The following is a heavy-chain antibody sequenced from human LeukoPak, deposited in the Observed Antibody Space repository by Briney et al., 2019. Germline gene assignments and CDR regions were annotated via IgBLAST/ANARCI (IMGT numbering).Heavy chain of an antibody. J-gene: IGHJ4*02. D-gene: IGHD3-22*01. CDR1: GYTFTNYY. CDR2: INPSGGYT. V-gene: IGHV1-46*01. Sequence: ASVKVSCKASGYTFTNYYVHWVRQAPGQGLEWMGIINPSGGYTTYAQKFQGRVTMTRDTSTSTVSMELSSLRSEDTAVCFCARQEDSSGYYHYYWGQGTLVTVSS. CDR3: ARQEDSSGYYHYY.